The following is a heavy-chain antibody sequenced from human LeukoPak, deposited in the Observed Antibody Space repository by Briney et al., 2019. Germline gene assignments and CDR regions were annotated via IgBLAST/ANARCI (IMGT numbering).Heavy chain of an antibody. CDR2: IIPILGIA. V-gene: IGHV1-69*04. CDR1: GGTFSSYA. Sequence: SVKVSCKASGGTFSSYAISWVRQAPGQGLEWMGRIIPILGIANYAQKFQGRVTITADKSTSTAYMELSSLRSEDTAVYYCARDSKYSSSYGYWGQGTLVTVSS. D-gene: IGHD6-13*01. J-gene: IGHJ4*02. CDR3: ARDSKYSSSYGY.